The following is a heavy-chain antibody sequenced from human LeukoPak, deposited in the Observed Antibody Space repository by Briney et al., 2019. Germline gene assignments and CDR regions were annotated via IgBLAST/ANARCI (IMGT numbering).Heavy chain of an antibody. CDR2: IYYSGST. CDR1: GGSISSYY. J-gene: IGHJ6*03. D-gene: IGHD2-2*01. Sequence: PSETLSLTCTVSGGSISSYYWSWIRQPPGKGLEWIGYIYYSGSTNYNPSLKSRVPISVDTSKNQFSLKLSSVTAADTAAYYCARSRPYCSSTSCYWSDHYYYYYYMDVWGKGTTVTVSS. V-gene: IGHV4-59*01. CDR3: ARSRPYCSSTSCYWSDHYYYYYYMDV.